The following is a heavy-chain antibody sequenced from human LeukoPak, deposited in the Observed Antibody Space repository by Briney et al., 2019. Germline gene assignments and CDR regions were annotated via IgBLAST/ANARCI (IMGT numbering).Heavy chain of an antibody. CDR2: ISYDGSNK. CDR3: AKDLVPLLGHNWFDP. Sequence: PGRSLRLSCAASGFTFSSYGMHWVRQAPGKGLEWVAVISYDGSNKYYADSVKGRFTISRDNSKNTLYLQMNSLRVEDTAVHYCAKDLVPLLGHNWFDPWGQGTLVTVSS. V-gene: IGHV3-30*18. CDR1: GFTFSSYG. J-gene: IGHJ5*02.